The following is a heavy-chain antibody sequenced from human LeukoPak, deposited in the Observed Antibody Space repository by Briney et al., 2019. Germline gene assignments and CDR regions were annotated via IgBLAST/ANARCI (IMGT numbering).Heavy chain of an antibody. J-gene: IGHJ1*01. D-gene: IGHD3-22*01. CDR3: AKDLTGYYDSSGYSYFQH. V-gene: IGHV3-9*01. Sequence: GRSLRLSCAASGFTFDDYAMHWVRQAPGKGLEGGAGISWNSGSIGYADSVKGRFTISRDNAKNYLYLQMNSLRAEDTALYYCAKDLTGYYDSSGYSYFQHWGQGTLVTVSS. CDR1: GFTFDDYA. CDR2: ISWNSGSI.